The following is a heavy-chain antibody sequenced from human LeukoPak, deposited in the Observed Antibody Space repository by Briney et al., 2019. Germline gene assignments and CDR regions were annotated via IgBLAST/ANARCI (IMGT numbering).Heavy chain of an antibody. CDR2: ISDDGRNT. CDR3: AKRVPYSSSSVHLDS. Sequence: GGSLRLSCAASGFTFSNHGMTWVRQAPGKGLEWVSAISDDGRNTYYADSVRGHFTISRDNSKRTLYLQMNSLRVDDTAIYYCAKRVPYSSSSVHLDSWGQGTLVTVSS. D-gene: IGHD6-6*01. J-gene: IGHJ4*02. V-gene: IGHV3-23*01. CDR1: GFTFSNHG.